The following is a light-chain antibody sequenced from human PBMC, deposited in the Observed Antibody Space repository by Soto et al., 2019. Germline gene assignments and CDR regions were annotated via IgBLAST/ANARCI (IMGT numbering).Light chain of an antibody. CDR1: QSISSY. J-gene: IGKJ2*01. V-gene: IGKV1-39*01. Sequence: DIQMTQSPSSLSASVEDRVTITCRASQSISSYLNWYQQKPGHAPKLLIYAASSLQSGVPSRFSGSGSGTDFTLTISSLQPEDFATYYWHQSYSTPRTFGQGTKLEIK. CDR2: AAS. CDR3: HQSYSTPRT.